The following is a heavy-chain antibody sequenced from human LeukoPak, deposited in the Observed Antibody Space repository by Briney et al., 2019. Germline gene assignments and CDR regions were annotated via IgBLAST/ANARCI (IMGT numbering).Heavy chain of an antibody. CDR1: GGSISSSSYY. V-gene: IGHV4-39*01. CDR2: IYYSGST. Sequence: PSETLSLTRTVSGGSISSSSYYWGWIRQPPGKGLEWIGSIYYSGSTYYNPSLKSRVTISVDTSKNQFSLKLSSVTAADTAVYYCARQDIAAAGAFDYWGQGTLVTVSS. CDR3: ARQDIAAAGAFDY. J-gene: IGHJ4*02. D-gene: IGHD6-13*01.